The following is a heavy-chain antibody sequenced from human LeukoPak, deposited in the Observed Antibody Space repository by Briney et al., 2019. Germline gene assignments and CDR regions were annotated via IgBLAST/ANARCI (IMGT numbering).Heavy chain of an antibody. D-gene: IGHD3-16*01. CDR1: AGSISTSNC. J-gene: IGHJ6*02. CDR2: ISTGGNT. CDR3: SRGPPSYDYVWGRVPNYYGMDV. Sequence: SETPLLICTESAGSISTSNCTCCWRRLPARGRLGRVGRISTGGNTNYNPSLKSRVTISVDTSKNQFSLKLSSVTAADTAVYYCSRGPPSYDYVWGRVPNYYGMDVWGQGTTVTVSS. V-gene: IGHV4-61*02.